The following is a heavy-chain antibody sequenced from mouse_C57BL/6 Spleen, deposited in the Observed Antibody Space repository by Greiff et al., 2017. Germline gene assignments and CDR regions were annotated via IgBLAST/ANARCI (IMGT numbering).Heavy chain of an antibody. CDR1: GYTFTSYG. V-gene: IGHV1-81*01. CDR3: APIVTTSGPFDY. Sequence: QVQLQQSGAELARPGASVKLSCKASGYTFTSYGISWVKQRTGQGLEWIGEIYPRSGNTYYNEKFKGKATLTADKSSSTAYMELRSLTSEDSAVYFCAPIVTTSGPFDYWGQGTTLTVSS. D-gene: IGHD2-5*01. CDR2: IYPRSGNT. J-gene: IGHJ2*01.